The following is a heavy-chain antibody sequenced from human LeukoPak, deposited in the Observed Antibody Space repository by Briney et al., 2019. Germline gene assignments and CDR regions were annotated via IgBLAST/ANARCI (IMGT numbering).Heavy chain of an antibody. V-gene: IGHV1-2*02. Sequence: GASVKVSCKASGYTFTGYYMHWVRQAPGQGLEWMGWINPNSGGTNYAQKFQGRVTMTRDTSISTAYMELSRLRPDDTAVYYCARYYDFWSGYYPNPGIDYWGQGTLVTVSS. CDR3: ARYYDFWSGYYPNPGIDY. CDR1: GYTFTGYY. D-gene: IGHD3-3*01. J-gene: IGHJ4*02. CDR2: INPNSGGT.